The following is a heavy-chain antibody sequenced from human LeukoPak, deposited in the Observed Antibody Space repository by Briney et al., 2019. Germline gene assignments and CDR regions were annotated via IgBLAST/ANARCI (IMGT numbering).Heavy chain of an antibody. Sequence: GGSLRLSCAASGFTFSNYNMNWVRQAPGKGLEWVSSISSSSSYIYYADSVKGRFTISRDNSKNGLYLQMNSLRAEDTAVYYCARVAASPNEYFQHWGQGTLVTVSS. D-gene: IGHD2-15*01. CDR3: ARVAASPNEYFQH. J-gene: IGHJ1*01. V-gene: IGHV3-21*04. CDR2: ISSSSSYI. CDR1: GFTFSNYN.